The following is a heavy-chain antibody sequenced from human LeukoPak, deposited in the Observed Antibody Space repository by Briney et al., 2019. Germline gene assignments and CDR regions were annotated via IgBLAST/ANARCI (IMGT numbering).Heavy chain of an antibody. CDR3: ARMEMATAIFDY. V-gene: IGHV1-46*01. CDR2: INPSGGST. D-gene: IGHD5-24*01. Sequence: ASVKVSCKASGYTFARYYIHWVRQAPGQGLEWMGIINPSGGSTTYAQKFQGRVTMTRDTSTSTVYMELSSLRSDDTAMYYCARMEMATAIFDYWGQGTLVTVSS. CDR1: GYTFARYY. J-gene: IGHJ4*02.